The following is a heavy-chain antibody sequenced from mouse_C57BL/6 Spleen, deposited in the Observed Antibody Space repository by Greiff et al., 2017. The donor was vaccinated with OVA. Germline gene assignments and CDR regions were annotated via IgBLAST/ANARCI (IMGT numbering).Heavy chain of an antibody. J-gene: IGHJ2*01. V-gene: IGHV5-4*01. Sequence: EVKVEESGGGLVKPGGSLKLSCAASGFTFSSYAMSWVRQTPEKRLEWVATISDGGSYTYYPDNVKGRFTISRDNAKNNLYLQMSHLKSEDTAMYYCAREDDYLFDYWGQGTTLTVSS. D-gene: IGHD2-4*01. CDR1: GFTFSSYA. CDR2: ISDGGSYT. CDR3: AREDDYLFDY.